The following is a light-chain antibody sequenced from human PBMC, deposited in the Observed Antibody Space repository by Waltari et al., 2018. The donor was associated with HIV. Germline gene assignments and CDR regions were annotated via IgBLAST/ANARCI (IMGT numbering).Light chain of an antibody. J-gene: IGKJ1*01. CDR2: KAS. V-gene: IGKV1-5*03. Sequence: RVTITCRASQSISNWLAWYQQKPGKAPKLLIYKASSLQSGAPSRFSGSGYGTEFTLTISSLQPDDFATYYCQQYNSYWTYGQGTKVEIK. CDR3: QQYNSYWT. CDR1: QSISNW.